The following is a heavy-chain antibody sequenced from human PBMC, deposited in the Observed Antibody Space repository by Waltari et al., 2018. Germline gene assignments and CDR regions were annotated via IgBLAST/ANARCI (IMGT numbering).Heavy chain of an antibody. CDR2: MYYSGAT. J-gene: IGHJ3*02. CDR1: GGFVSDNSLY. D-gene: IGHD3-10*02. Sequence: QLQESGPRLVKPSETLSLTCTVSGGFVSDNSLYWGWIRQAPGKPLEGIGHMYYSGATYCSPSLKGGVTLSGDTSKNDFSLELIAESAASADVYYWATVPADVASESDDVDMWGTGTMVIVS. V-gene: IGHV4-39*07. CDR3: ATVPADVASESDDVDM.